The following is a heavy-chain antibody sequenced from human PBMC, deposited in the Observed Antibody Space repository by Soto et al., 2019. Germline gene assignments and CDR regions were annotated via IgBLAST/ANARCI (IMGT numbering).Heavy chain of an antibody. D-gene: IGHD1-26*01. CDR3: ARGLYSTNDFDV. V-gene: IGHV4-34*01. Sequence: SETLSLTCAVYGGSFTGFYWTWVRQPPGKGPEWIGEISHSGTTNFNPSLKSRVTLSVDRLRNQFSLTLTSVTAADTAVYYCARGLYSTNDFDVWSQGTMVTVSS. J-gene: IGHJ3*01. CDR1: GGSFTGFY. CDR2: ISHSGTT.